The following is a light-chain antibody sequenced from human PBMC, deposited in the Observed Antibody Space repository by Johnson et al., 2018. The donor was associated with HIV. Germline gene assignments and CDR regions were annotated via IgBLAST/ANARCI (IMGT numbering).Light chain of an antibody. J-gene: IGLJ1*01. CDR2: ENN. Sequence: QSVLTQPPSVSAAPGQLVTISCSGSTSNIGNNYVSWYQQLPGTAPKLLIYENNKRPSGIPDRFSGSKSGTSATLGITGLQTGDEADYYCGTWDSSLSAAPYVFGTGTKVTVL. V-gene: IGLV1-51*02. CDR3: GTWDSSLSAAPYV. CDR1: TSNIGNNY.